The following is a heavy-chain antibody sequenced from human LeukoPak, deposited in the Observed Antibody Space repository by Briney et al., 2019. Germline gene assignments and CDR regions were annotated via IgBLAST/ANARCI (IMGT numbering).Heavy chain of an antibody. D-gene: IGHD6-13*01. J-gene: IGHJ5*01. V-gene: IGHV3-23*01. CDR1: GLTINSYA. CDR2: FTTTT. CDR3: ARGWADS. Sequence: PGGSLRLSCAASGLTINSYAMNWVRQAPGKGLDWVSGFTTTTYYTDSVKGRFTISRDNSKNTLYLQMNSLRPEDTGLYYCARGWADSWGQGTLVTVSS.